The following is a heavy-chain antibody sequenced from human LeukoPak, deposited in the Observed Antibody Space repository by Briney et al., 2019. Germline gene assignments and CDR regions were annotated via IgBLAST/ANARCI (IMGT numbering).Heavy chain of an antibody. D-gene: IGHD3-22*01. CDR1: GFTFSSYW. J-gene: IGHJ3*02. CDR2: IKQDGSEK. Sequence: GGSLRLSCAASGFTFSSYWMSWVRQAPGKGLEWVANIKQDGSEKYYVDSVKGRFTISRDNARNSLYLQMNSLRGEDTAVYYCARDSSPYDSSAYWDAFDIWGQGTMVTVSS. V-gene: IGHV3-7*01. CDR3: ARDSSPYDSSAYWDAFDI.